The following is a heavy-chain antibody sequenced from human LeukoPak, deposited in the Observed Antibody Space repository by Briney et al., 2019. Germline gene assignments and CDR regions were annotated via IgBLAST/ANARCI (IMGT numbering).Heavy chain of an antibody. CDR1: GYTFTSSG. CDR2: ISAYNGNT. CDR3: AREYSSSGGDWFDP. V-gene: IGHV1-18*01. D-gene: IGHD6-13*01. Sequence: ASVKVSCKASGYTFTSSGISWVRQAPGQGLEWMGWISAYNGNTNYAQKLQGRVTMTTDTSTSTAYMELRSLRSDDTAVYYCAREYSSSGGDWFDPWGQGTLVTGSS. J-gene: IGHJ5*02.